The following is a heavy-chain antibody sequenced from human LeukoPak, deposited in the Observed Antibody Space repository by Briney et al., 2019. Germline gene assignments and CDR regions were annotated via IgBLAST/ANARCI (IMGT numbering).Heavy chain of an antibody. J-gene: IGHJ3*02. CDR1: GFTFSSYG. CDR2: ISYDGSNK. CDR3: AKAPGPGTRNAFDI. Sequence: GGSLRLSCAASGFTFSSYGMHWVRQAPGKGLEWVAVISYDGSNKYYADSVKGRFTISRDNSKNSLYLQMNSLRAEDTALYYCAKAPGPGTRNAFDIWGQGTMVTVSS. D-gene: IGHD1-1*01. V-gene: IGHV3-30*18.